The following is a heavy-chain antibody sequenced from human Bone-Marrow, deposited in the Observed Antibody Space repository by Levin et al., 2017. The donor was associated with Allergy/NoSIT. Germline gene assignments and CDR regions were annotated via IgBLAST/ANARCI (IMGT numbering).Heavy chain of an antibody. CDR2: INHSGST. D-gene: IGHD5-12*01. Sequence: GSLRLSCAVYGGSFSGYYWSWIRQPPGKGLEWIGEINHSGSTNYNPSLKSRVTISVDTSKNQFSLKLSSVTAADTAVYYCARGGWLRQQWYFDLWGRGTLVTVSS. J-gene: IGHJ2*01. V-gene: IGHV4-34*01. CDR3: ARGGWLRQQWYFDL. CDR1: GGSFSGYY.